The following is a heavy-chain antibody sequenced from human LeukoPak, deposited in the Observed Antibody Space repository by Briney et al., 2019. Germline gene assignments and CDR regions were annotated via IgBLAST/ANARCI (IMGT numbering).Heavy chain of an antibody. J-gene: IGHJ5*02. CDR1: GFTFSSYA. Sequence: PGGSLRLSCAASGFTFSSYAMHWVRQAPGKGLEWVAVISYDGSNKYYADSVKGRFTISRDNAKNSLYLQMNSLRAEDTAVYYCAREGAWSSSWYNGNWFDPWGQGTLVTVSS. CDR2: ISYDGSNK. CDR3: AREGAWSSSWYNGNWFDP. D-gene: IGHD6-13*01. V-gene: IGHV3-30-3*01.